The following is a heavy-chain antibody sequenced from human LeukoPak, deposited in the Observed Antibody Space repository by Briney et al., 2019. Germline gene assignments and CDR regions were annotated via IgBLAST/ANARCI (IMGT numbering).Heavy chain of an antibody. CDR3: AKDYVDVGSTGTSLDY. J-gene: IGHJ4*02. CDR2: ISGSGVNT. Sequence: GGSLRLSCTASGFTFSSHAMSWVRQVPGEGLEGVSSISGSGVNTYYSDSVKGRFNISRDNSKNTLYLQMNSLRAEDTAVFYCAKDYVDVGSTGTSLDYWGQGSLVTVSS. V-gene: IGHV3-23*01. D-gene: IGHD3-16*01. CDR1: GFTFSSHA.